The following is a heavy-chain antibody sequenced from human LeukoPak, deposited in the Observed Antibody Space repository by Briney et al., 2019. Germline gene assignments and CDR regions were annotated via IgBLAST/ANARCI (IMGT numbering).Heavy chain of an antibody. D-gene: IGHD2-2*02. J-gene: IGHJ5*02. V-gene: IGHV3-11*05. CDR3: ARDWYCSSSICYTDRNWFDP. CDR1: GXTFSDYY. Sequence: GGSLRLSCAASGXTFSDYYMSWIRQAPGKGLEWVSYISTTSSYTYYADSVRGRFTISRDNAKNLLYLQMNSLRTEDTAVYYCARDWYCSSSICYTDRNWFDPWGQGTLVTVSS. CDR2: ISTTSSYT.